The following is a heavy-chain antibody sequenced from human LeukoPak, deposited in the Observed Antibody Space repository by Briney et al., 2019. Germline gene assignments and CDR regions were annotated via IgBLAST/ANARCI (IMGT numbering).Heavy chain of an antibody. V-gene: IGHV1-18*01. CDR2: ISAYNGNT. D-gene: IGHD6-13*01. Sequence: GASVKVSCKASGYTFTSYGISWVRQAPGQGLEWMGWISAYNGNTNYAQKFQGRVTMTRDMSTSTVYMELSSLRSEDTAVYYCAKAEYSSPRGAFDIWGQGTMVTVSS. J-gene: IGHJ3*02. CDR1: GYTFTSYG. CDR3: AKAEYSSPRGAFDI.